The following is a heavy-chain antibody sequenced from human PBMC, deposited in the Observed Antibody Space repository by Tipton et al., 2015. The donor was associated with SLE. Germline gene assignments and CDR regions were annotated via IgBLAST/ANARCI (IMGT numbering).Heavy chain of an antibody. CDR1: GGSISSSSYY. V-gene: IGHV4-39*07. J-gene: IGHJ3*02. D-gene: IGHD6-13*01. Sequence: TLSLTCTVSGGSISSSSYYWGWIRQPPGKGLEWIGSIYYSGSTYYNPSLKGRVTISVDTSKNQFSLKLSSVTAADTAVYYCASYGGSSWGDAFDIWGQGTMVTVSS. CDR3: ASYGGSSWGDAFDI. CDR2: IYYSGST.